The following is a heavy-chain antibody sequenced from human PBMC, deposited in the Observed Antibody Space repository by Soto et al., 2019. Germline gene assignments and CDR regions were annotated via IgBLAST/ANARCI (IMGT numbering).Heavy chain of an antibody. J-gene: IGHJ6*02. CDR3: ARWSPYCTNGVCYKNYYYYYGMDV. CDR2: INHSGST. V-gene: IGHV4-34*01. D-gene: IGHD2-8*01. Sequence: SETLSLTCAVYGGSFSGYYWSWIRQPPGKGLGWIGEINHSGSTNYNPSLKSRVTISVDTSKNQFSLKLSSVTAADTAVYYCARWSPYCTNGVCYKNYYYYYGMDVWGQGTTVTVSS. CDR1: GGSFSGYY.